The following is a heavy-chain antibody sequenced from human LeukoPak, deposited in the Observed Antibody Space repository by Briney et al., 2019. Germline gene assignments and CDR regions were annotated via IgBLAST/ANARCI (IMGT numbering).Heavy chain of an antibody. D-gene: IGHD3-10*01. CDR2: ISGGADST. CDR1: GFTFSSYE. J-gene: IGHJ4*02. V-gene: IGHV3-23*01. Sequence: QPGGSLRLSCAASGFTFSSYEMNWVRQAPGKGLEWVSAISGGADSTYYADSVKGRFTISRDNSKNTLNLQMNSLRAEDTAVYYCAKVGDPTYYYGSGSYCDYWGQGTLVTVSS. CDR3: AKVGDPTYYYGSGSYCDY.